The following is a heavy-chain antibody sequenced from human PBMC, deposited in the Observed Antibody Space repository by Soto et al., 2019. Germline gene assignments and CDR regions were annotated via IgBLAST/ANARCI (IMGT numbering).Heavy chain of an antibody. CDR3: ARDLVAVSGGVYSSSSGGYFFDF. CDR2: ISNSGRTL. J-gene: IGHJ4*02. Sequence: QVQLVESGGGLVKPGGSLRLSCAASGFTFSDYYMSWIRQAPGKGLEWVSYISNSGRTLYYADSMKGRFTISRDNAKNSLYLQMNSLGSEDTAVYYCARDLVAVSGGVYSSSSGGYFFDFWGQGTRVTVSS. D-gene: IGHD6-6*01. CDR1: GFTFSDYY. V-gene: IGHV3-11*01.